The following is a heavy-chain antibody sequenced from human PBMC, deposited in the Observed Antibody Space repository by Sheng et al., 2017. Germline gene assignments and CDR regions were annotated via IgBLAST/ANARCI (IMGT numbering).Heavy chain of an antibody. CDR1: GFTFRTYG. D-gene: IGHD1-26*01. CDR2: VGGSGDST. Sequence: EVQLVESGGGLVQPGGTLRLSCAASGFTFRTYGMSWVRQAPGKGLEWVSAVGGSGDSTNYADSVRGRFTISRDNSRSTLYLQMNSLRAEDTAVYYCAKNSGVYGGNFDYWGRGTLVTVSS. V-gene: IGHV3-23*04. CDR3: AKNSGVYGGNFDY. J-gene: IGHJ4*02.